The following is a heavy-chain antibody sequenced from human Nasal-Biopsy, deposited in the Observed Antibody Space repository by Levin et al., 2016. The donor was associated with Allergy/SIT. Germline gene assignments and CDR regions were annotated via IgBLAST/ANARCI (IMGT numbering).Heavy chain of an antibody. D-gene: IGHD3-22*01. J-gene: IGHJ3*02. Sequence: SETLSLTCTVSGGSMSNYYWSWIRQSPGKGLEWIGYIHYTGDTNYNPSLRSRVTISLDTSKNQLSLKLSYVTAADTAVYYCASLPYDGWGGAFDIWGQGTTIIVSS. V-gene: IGHV4-59*01. CDR3: ASLPYDGWGGAFDI. CDR1: GGSMSNYY. CDR2: IHYTGDT.